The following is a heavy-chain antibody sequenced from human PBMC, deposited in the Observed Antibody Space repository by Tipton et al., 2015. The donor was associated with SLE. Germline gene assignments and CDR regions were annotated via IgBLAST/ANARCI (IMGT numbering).Heavy chain of an antibody. D-gene: IGHD3-10*01. J-gene: IGHJ4*02. CDR2: ISLSGGST. CDR3: AKDGGSGSVGDY. Sequence: SLRLSCTASGFTFNSYFMNWVRQAPGKGLEWVSGISLSGGSTYYADSVKGRFTISRDNSKNTLYLQMNSLRAGDTALYYCAKDGGSGSVGDYWGQGTLVTVSS. CDR1: GFTFNSYF. V-gene: IGHV3-23*01.